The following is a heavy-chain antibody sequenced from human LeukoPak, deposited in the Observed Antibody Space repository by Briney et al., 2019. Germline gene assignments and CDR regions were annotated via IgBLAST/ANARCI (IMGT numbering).Heavy chain of an antibody. CDR1: GFTFSNSA. CDR3: AKDVPAAMRGVYYYYYGMDV. J-gene: IGHJ6*02. Sequence: GGFLRLSCAASGFTFSNSAMSWVRQAPGKGLEWVSAISGSGGSTYYAESMKGRFTISRDNSNNTLYLQMNSLRAEDTAVYSCAKDVPAAMRGVYYYYYGMDVWGQGTTVPVSS. V-gene: IGHV3-23*01. CDR2: ISGSGGST. D-gene: IGHD2-2*01.